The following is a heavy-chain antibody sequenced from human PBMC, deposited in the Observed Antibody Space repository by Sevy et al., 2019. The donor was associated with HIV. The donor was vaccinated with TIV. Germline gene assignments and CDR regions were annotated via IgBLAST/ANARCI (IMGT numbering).Heavy chain of an antibody. V-gene: IGHV3-21*01. CDR1: GFTFSSYS. Sequence: GGSQRLSCAASGFTFSSYSMNCVRQAPGKGLEWVSSISSSSSYIYYADSVKGRFTISRDNAKNSLYLQMNSLRAEDTAVYYCAAYYDFWSGYYNYYYYYGMDVWGQGTTVTVSS. D-gene: IGHD3-3*01. CDR3: AAYYDFWSGYYNYYYYYGMDV. CDR2: ISSSSSYI. J-gene: IGHJ6*01.